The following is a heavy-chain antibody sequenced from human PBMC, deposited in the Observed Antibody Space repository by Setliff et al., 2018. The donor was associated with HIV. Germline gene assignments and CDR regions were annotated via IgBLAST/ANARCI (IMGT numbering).Heavy chain of an antibody. V-gene: IGHV3-43D*04. CDR1: GFTFDDYA. J-gene: IGHJ4*02. CDR3: VRGIVGASVFNY. CDR2: ISWDGGST. Sequence: GGSLRLSCAASGFTFDDYAMHWVRQAPGKGLEWVSLISWDGGSTYYADSVKGRFTISRDNAKNTLYLQRNGLRAEDTAVYYCVRGIVGASVFNYWGQGTQVTVSS. D-gene: IGHD1-26*01.